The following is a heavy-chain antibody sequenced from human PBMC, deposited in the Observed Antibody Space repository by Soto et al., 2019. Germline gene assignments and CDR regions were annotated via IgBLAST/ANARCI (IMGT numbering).Heavy chain of an antibody. CDR3: AKVLYSSSWYGAFDP. Sequence: QVQLVESGGGVVQPGRSLRLSCAASGFTSSSYGMHWVRQAPGKGLEWVAVISYDGSNKYYADSVKGRFTISRDNSKNTLYLQMNSLRAEDTAVYYCAKVLYSSSWYGAFDPWGQGTLVTVSS. D-gene: IGHD6-13*01. CDR2: ISYDGSNK. J-gene: IGHJ5*02. CDR1: GFTSSSYG. V-gene: IGHV3-30*18.